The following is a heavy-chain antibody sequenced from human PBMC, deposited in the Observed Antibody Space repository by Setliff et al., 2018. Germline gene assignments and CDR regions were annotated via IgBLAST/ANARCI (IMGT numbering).Heavy chain of an antibody. D-gene: IGHD4-17*01. CDR1: GGSFSTYY. V-gene: IGHV4-34*01. J-gene: IGHJ4*02. CDR3: ARLAVPYYFDY. CDR2: IYHSGST. Sequence: SETLSLTCAVYGGSFSTYYWIWIRQPPGKGLEWIGSIYHSGSTYYNPSLKSRVTISVDTSKNQFSLKLSSVTAADTAVYYCARLAVPYYFDYWGQGTLVTVSS.